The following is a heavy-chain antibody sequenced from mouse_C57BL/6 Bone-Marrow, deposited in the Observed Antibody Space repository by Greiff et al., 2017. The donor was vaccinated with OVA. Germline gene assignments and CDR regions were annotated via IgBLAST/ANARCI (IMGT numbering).Heavy chain of an antibody. CDR3: ARHRQLRLQNFDY. Sequence: DVKLQESGGGLVQPGESLKLSCESNEYEFPSHDMSWVRKTPEKRLELVAAINSDGGSTYYPDTMERRFIISRDNTKKTLYLQMSSLRSEDTALYYCARHRQLRLQNFDYWGQGTTLTVSS. CDR2: INSDGGST. J-gene: IGHJ2*01. CDR1: EYEFPSHD. V-gene: IGHV5-2*01. D-gene: IGHD3-2*02.